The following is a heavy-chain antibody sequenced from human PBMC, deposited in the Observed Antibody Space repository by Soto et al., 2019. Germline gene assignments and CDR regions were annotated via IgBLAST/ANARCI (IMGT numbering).Heavy chain of an antibody. D-gene: IGHD3-3*01. CDR2: IYYSGST. V-gene: IGHV4-31*03. CDR1: GGSISSGGYY. J-gene: IGHJ5*02. Sequence: SETLSLTCTVSGGSISSGGYYWSWIRQHPGKGLEWIGYIYYSGSTYYNPSLKSRVTISVDTSKNQFSLKLSSVTAADTAVYYCARGPNYDFWSGLVRVTPGRWFDPWGQGTLVTVSS. CDR3: ARGPNYDFWSGLVRVTPGRWFDP.